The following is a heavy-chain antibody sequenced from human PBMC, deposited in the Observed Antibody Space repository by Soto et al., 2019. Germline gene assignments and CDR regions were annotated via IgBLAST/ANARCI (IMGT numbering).Heavy chain of an antibody. J-gene: IGHJ3*02. CDR2: ISGNYGNT. Sequence: GASVKGSCKASVGTFCSYAISGVRQAPGQGLEWMGWISGNYGNTHYAQKLQGRVTMTTDTSTSTAYMELRSLRSDDTAVYYCARAPYSSGWYAFDIWGQGTMVTVSS. CDR1: VGTFCSYA. D-gene: IGHD6-19*01. V-gene: IGHV1-18*01. CDR3: ARAPYSSGWYAFDI.